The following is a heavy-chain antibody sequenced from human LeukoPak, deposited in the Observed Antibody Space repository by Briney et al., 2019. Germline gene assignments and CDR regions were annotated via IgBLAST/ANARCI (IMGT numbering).Heavy chain of an antibody. J-gene: IGHJ6*02. CDR3: ARDTLEYSSSVSTYYYYGMDV. V-gene: IGHV1-69*13. Sequence: SVKVSCKASGGTFSSYAISWVRQAPGQGLEWMGGIIPIFGTANYAQKFQGRVTITADESTSTAYMELSSLRSEDTAVYYCARDTLEYSSSVSTYYYYGMDVWGQGTTVTVSS. D-gene: IGHD6-6*01. CDR1: GGTFSSYA. CDR2: IIPIFGTA.